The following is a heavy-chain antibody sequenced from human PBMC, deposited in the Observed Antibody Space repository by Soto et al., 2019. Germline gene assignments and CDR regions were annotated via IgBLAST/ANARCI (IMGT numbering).Heavy chain of an antibody. J-gene: IGHJ5*02. Sequence: PSETLSLTCAVSGGSISSGGYSWSWIRQPPGKGLEWIGYIYHSGSTYYNPSLKSRVTISVDRSKNQFSLKLSSATAADTAVYYCARGGGYNWDWFDPWGQGTLVTVSS. CDR2: IYHSGST. CDR3: ARGGGYNWDWFDP. CDR1: GGSISSGGYS. D-gene: IGHD5-12*01. V-gene: IGHV4-30-2*01.